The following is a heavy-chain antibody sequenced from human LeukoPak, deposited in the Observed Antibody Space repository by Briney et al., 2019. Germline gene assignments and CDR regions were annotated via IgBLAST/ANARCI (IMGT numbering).Heavy chain of an antibody. Sequence: GGSLRLSCAASGFTFSSYGMHWVRQAPGKGLEWVAVIWYDGSNKYYADSVKGRFTISRDNSKNTLYLQMNSLRAEDTAVYYCARSRTYCSSTSCYLPRYYYYGMDVWGQGTTVTGSS. CDR1: GFTFSSYG. D-gene: IGHD2-2*01. J-gene: IGHJ6*02. V-gene: IGHV3-33*01. CDR2: IWYDGSNK. CDR3: ARSRTYCSSTSCYLPRYYYYGMDV.